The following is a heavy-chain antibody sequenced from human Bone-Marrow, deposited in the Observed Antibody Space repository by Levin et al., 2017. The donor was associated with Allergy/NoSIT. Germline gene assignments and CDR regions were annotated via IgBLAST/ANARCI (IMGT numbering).Heavy chain of an antibody. J-gene: IGHJ5*02. CDR1: GDSISSVY. D-gene: IGHD3-22*01. CDR3: ARFYTSGWYWVDP. Sequence: SETLSLTCSVSGDSISSVYLSWIRQPSGKGLEWLGYSDHTGSTNYNPSLKSRLTMSADTSKNQFSLRLNSVTAADTAVYYCARFYTSGWYWVDPWGQGTLVTVSS. V-gene: IGHV4-59*12. CDR2: SDHTGST.